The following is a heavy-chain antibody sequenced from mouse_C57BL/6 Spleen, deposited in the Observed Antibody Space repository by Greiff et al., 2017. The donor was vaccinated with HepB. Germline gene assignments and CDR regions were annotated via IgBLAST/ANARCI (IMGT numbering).Heavy chain of an antibody. CDR1: GYTFTSYG. CDR3: ARWGGSSYEFAD. J-gene: IGHJ3*01. D-gene: IGHD1-1*01. V-gene: IGHV1-81*01. Sequence: VKLQESGAELARPGASVKLSCKASGYTFTSYGISWVKQRTGQGLEWIGEIYPRSGNTYYNEKFKGKATLTADKSSSTAYMELRSLTSEDSAVYFCARWGGSSYEFADWGQGTLVTVSA. CDR2: IYPRSGNT.